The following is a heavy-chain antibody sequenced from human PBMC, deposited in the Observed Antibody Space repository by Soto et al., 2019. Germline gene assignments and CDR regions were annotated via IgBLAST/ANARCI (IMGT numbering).Heavy chain of an antibody. J-gene: IGHJ4*02. V-gene: IGHV4-34*02. CDR2: IYHSGGT. CDR1: GGSLSNYY. Sequence: QVQLQQWGAGLLKPSETLSLTCAVSGGSLSNYYWSWIRQPPGKGLEWIGEIYHSGGTNYNPSLKSRVTISVDTPKNQFSLKLGSVPAADPAVHSGAASKIYFFQSGGSRHVPLGFWGQGTLV. CDR3: AASKIYFFQSGGSRHVPLGF. D-gene: IGHD2-15*01.